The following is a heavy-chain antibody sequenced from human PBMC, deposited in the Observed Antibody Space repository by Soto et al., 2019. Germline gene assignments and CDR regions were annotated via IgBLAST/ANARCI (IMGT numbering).Heavy chain of an antibody. CDR3: VRQGIGNLHGLGDV. Sequence: QVQLQQSGPGLVKPSETLSLTCTVSSGPDSSHNWGWIRQPPGRGLEWIGYVYYTGGTSYNPSLKIRVTISADTSTNHISLSLSSVTAADTAVYYCVRQGIGNLHGLGDVWGHGTTVSVSS. D-gene: IGHD1-1*01. V-gene: IGHV4-59*08. J-gene: IGHJ6*02. CDR2: VYYTGGT. CDR1: SGPDSSHN.